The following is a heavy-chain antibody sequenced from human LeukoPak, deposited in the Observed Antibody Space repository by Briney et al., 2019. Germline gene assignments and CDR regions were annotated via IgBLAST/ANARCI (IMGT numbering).Heavy chain of an antibody. V-gene: IGHV3-7*01. CDR1: GFIFSSHW. J-gene: IGHJ4*02. CDR3: ARGPNYGDRVDFLVS. D-gene: IGHD4-17*01. CDR2: IKQSGSEK. Sequence: GGSLRLSCAASGFIFSSHWMTWVRQVPGKGLEWVASIKQSGSEKYYADSVKGRFTVSRDNAKNSLNLQMNSLSAGDTAVYYCARGPNYGDRVDFLVSWGQGTKVTVSS.